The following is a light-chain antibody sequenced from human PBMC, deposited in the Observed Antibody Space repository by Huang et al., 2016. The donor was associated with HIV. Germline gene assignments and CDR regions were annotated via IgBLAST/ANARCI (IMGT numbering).Light chain of an antibody. Sequence: EIRMTQSPVTLAASPGEGATLTGGASQTINTNLAWYQHKPGQAPRLLVYDASTRAAGVPARVSGSGSGTDFTLTISSLQSDDFAIYYCQQYNKWPLTFGGGTKVEI. CDR1: QTINTN. CDR3: QQYNKWPLT. J-gene: IGKJ4*01. CDR2: DAS. V-gene: IGKV3-15*01.